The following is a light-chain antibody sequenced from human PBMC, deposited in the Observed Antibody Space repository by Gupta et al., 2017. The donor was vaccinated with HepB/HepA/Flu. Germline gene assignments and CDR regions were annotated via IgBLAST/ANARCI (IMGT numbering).Light chain of an antibody. CDR1: QSVSIN. J-gene: IGKJ3*01. CDR2: GAS. V-gene: IGKV3-15*01. Sequence: EIVLTQSPATLSVSPGERATLSCRASQSVSINLAWYQQKPGQAPRLLMYGASTRATGIPARFSGSGSGTEFTLTISSLQSEDFAVYYCQQYNNWPFTFGPGTKVDIK. CDR3: QQYNNWPFT.